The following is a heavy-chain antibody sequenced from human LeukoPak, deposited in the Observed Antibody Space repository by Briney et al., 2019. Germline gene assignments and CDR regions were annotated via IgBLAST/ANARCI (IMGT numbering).Heavy chain of an antibody. CDR1: GGSISSSSYY. CDR2: IYYSGST. Sequence: SETLSLTCTVSGGSISSSSYYWGWIRQPPGKGLEWIGSIYYSGSTYYNPSLKSRVTISVDTSKDQFSLKLSSVTAADTAVYYCARHAGGYYKNWFDPWGQGTLVTVS. J-gene: IGHJ5*02. V-gene: IGHV4-39*01. CDR3: ARHAGGYYKNWFDP. D-gene: IGHD3-22*01.